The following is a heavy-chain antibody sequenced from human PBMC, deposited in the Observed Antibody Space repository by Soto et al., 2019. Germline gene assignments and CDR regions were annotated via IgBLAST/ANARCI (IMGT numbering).Heavy chain of an antibody. D-gene: IGHD1-26*01. Sequence: QVQLVQSGAEVKKPGSSVKVSCKASGGTFSSYTISWVRQAPGQGLEWMGRIIPILGIANYAQKFQGRVTITADKSTSTAYMELSSLRSEDTAVYYCARDPVGPTGRYDYWGQGTLVTVSS. V-gene: IGHV1-69*08. CDR2: IIPILGIA. CDR1: GGTFSSYT. J-gene: IGHJ4*02. CDR3: ARDPVGPTGRYDY.